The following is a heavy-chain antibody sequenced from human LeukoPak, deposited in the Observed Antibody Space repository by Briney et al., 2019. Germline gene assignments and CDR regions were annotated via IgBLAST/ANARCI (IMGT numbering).Heavy chain of an antibody. Sequence: PGGSLRLSCSASGFTFSSYSMNWVRQAPGKGLEWVSSITSSSSYIFYADSVKGRFTISRDNAKNSLYLQMTSLTAEGTAVYYCARVCLTTNCPSLDYWGQGTLVTVSS. CDR2: ITSSSSYI. CDR3: ARVCLTTNCPSLDY. J-gene: IGHJ4*02. CDR1: GFTFSSYS. D-gene: IGHD1-1*01. V-gene: IGHV3-21*01.